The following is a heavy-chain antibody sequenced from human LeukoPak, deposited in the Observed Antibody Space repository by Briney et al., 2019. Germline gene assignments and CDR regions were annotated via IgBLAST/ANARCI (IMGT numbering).Heavy chain of an antibody. Sequence: SETLSLTCTVSGGSISSSHYYWGWIRQPPGKGLEWIGTIYYSGTTYYNPSLESRVTMSEDTSKNQFSLTLRSVTATDTAVYYCGRQISDYYYYYIDVWGKGTTVTVSS. CDR1: GGSISSSHYY. CDR3: GRQISDYYYYYIDV. D-gene: IGHD3-3*01. V-gene: IGHV4-39*01. J-gene: IGHJ6*03. CDR2: IYYSGTT.